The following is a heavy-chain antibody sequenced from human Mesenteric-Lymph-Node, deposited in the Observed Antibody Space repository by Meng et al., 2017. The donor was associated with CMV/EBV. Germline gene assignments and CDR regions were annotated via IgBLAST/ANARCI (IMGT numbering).Heavy chain of an antibody. Sequence: GGSLRLSCAASGFTFSSYAMSWVRQAPGKGLEWVSAISGSGGSTYYADSVKGRFTISRDNSKNTLYLQMNSLRAEDTAVYYCAKTQVSGYDQYYYYYYGMDVWGQGTTVTVSS. CDR3: AKTQVSGYDQYYYYYYGMDV. CDR1: GFTFSSYA. D-gene: IGHD5-12*01. CDR2: ISGSGGST. J-gene: IGHJ6*02. V-gene: IGHV3-23*01.